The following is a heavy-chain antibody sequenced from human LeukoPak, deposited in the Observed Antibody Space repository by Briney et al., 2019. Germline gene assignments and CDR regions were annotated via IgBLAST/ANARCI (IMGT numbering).Heavy chain of an antibody. J-gene: IGHJ4*02. CDR1: GFTFSSYA. Sequence: GGSLRLSCAASGFTFSSYAMSWVRQAPGKGLEWVAFIRYDGSNKYSADSVKGRFTISRDNSKNTLYLQMNSLRAEDTAVYYCAKDGPYYDSSGYYFDYWGQGTLVTVSS. D-gene: IGHD3-22*01. CDR2: IRYDGSNK. V-gene: IGHV3-30*02. CDR3: AKDGPYYDSSGYYFDY.